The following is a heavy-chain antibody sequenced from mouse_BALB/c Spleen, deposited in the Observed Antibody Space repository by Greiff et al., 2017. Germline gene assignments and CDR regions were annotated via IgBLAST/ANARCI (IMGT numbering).Heavy chain of an antibody. V-gene: IGHV1-87*01. D-gene: IGHD1-2*01. CDR3: ARSLLPYYVDY. J-gene: IGHJ2*01. CDR2: IYPGDGDT. CDR1: GYTFTSYW. Sequence: QVQLQQSGAELARPGASVKLSCKASGYTFTSYWMQWVKQRPGQGLEWIGAIYPGDGDTRYTQKFKGKATLTADKSSSTAYMQLSSLASEDSAVYYCARSLLPYYVDYWGQGTTLTVSS.